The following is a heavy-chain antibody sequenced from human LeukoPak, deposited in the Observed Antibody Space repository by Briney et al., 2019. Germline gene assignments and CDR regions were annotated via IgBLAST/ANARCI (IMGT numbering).Heavy chain of an antibody. CDR3: ARLIEEMATSNNWFDP. CDR1: GFTFSSYD. V-gene: IGHV3-13*01. CDR2: IGTAGDT. J-gene: IGHJ5*02. D-gene: IGHD5-24*01. Sequence: GGSLRLSCAASGFTFSSYDMHWVRQATGKGLEWVSAIGTAGDTYYPGSVKGRFTISRDNSKNTLYLQMNSLRAEDTAVYYCARLIEEMATSNNWFDPWGQGTLVTVSS.